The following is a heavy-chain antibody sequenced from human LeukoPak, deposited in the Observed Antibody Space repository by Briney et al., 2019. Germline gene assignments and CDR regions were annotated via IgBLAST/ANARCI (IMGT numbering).Heavy chain of an antibody. V-gene: IGHV3-30-3*01. CDR2: ISYDEANK. D-gene: IGHD3-16*02. Sequence: GGSLRLSCVGSGFSFSGYALHWVRQAPGKGLEWVALISYDEANKYYADSVKGRFTISRDNSENTLYLQIGRLKPEDTAIYYCARGHPYYSGRYNYFDYWGQGTPVAVSS. CDR1: GFSFSGYA. CDR3: ARGHPYYSGRYNYFDY. J-gene: IGHJ4*02.